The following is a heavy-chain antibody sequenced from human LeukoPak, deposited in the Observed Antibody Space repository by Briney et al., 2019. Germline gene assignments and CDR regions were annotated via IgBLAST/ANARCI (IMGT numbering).Heavy chain of an antibody. CDR2: INHSVST. D-gene: IGHD2-15*01. Sequence: EPSETLSLTCTVSGGSISSSSYYWVWIRQPPGKGLEWAGEINHSVSTNYNPSLKSRVTISVDKSKNQFSLKLSSVTAADTAVYYCARGRYCSGGSCYALDYWGQGTLVTVSS. J-gene: IGHJ4*02. V-gene: IGHV4-61*05. CDR1: GGSISSSSYY. CDR3: ARGRYCSGGSCYALDY.